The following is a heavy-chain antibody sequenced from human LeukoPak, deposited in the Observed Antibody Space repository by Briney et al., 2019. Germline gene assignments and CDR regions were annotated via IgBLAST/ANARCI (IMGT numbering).Heavy chain of an antibody. CDR1: GGTFSSYA. CDR3: AREKVTTQRGSYMDV. V-gene: IGHV1-69*06. D-gene: IGHD4-17*01. Sequence: GASVKVSCKASGGTFSSYAISWVRQAPGQGLDWMGRIIPIFGTANYAQKFQGRVTITADKSTSTAYMELSSLRSEDTAVYYCAREKVTTQRGSYMDVWGKGTTVTVSS. CDR2: IIPIFGTA. J-gene: IGHJ6*03.